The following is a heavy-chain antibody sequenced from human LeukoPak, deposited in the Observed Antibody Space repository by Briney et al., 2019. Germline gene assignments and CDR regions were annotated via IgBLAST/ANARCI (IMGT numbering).Heavy chain of an antibody. D-gene: IGHD1-26*01. CDR2: IYYSGST. J-gene: IGHJ4*02. Sequence: SETLSLTCTVSGGSVSTSHYYWGWIRQPPGKGLEWIGSIYYSGSTYYNPSLKSRVTISVDTSKNQFSLKLSSVTAADTAVYYCARLLILFFGYWGEGNLVTVSS. CDR1: GGSVSTSHYY. V-gene: IGHV4-39*07. CDR3: ARLLILFFGY.